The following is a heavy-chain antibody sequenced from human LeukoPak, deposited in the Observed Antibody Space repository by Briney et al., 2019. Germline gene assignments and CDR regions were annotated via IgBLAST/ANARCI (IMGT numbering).Heavy chain of an antibody. CDR3: ASDYRGYYYYYMDV. D-gene: IGHD4-11*01. J-gene: IGHJ6*03. CDR1: GFTFSSYA. Sequence: GGSLRLSCAASGFTFSSYAMHWVRQAPGKGLEWGAVISYDGSNKYYADSVKGRFTISRDNSKNTLYLQMNSLRAEDTAVYYCASDYRGYYYYYMDVWGKGTTVTVSS. CDR2: ISYDGSNK. V-gene: IGHV3-30*04.